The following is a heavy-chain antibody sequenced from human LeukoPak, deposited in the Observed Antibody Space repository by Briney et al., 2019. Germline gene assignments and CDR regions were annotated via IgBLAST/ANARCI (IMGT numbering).Heavy chain of an antibody. CDR3: ARAILLTDAVLGYCSSTSCYVRNVQNAFDI. Sequence: ASVKVSCKASGYTFTSYDINWVRQATGQGLEWMGWMNPNSGNTGYAQKFQGRVTMTRNTSISTAYMELSSLRSEDTAVYYCARAILLTDAVLGYCSSTSCYVRNVQNAFDIWGQGTMVTVSS. J-gene: IGHJ3*02. V-gene: IGHV1-8*01. CDR2: MNPNSGNT. D-gene: IGHD2-2*01. CDR1: GYTFTSYD.